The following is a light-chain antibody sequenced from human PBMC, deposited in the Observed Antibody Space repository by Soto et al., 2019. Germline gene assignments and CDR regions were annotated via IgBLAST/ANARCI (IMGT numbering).Light chain of an antibody. J-gene: IGLJ1*01. CDR1: GNDGCAYNY. CDR2: GVV. V-gene: IGLV2-11*01. CDR3: CSYAGGYTYL. Sequence: QSALTQPRSVSGSPGQAVTNSCTGTGNDGCAYNYVSWYQQHPGRPPTLMIYGVVRWPSGVPARFSGSKSGNTASLTISGLQAEDEADYFCCSYAGGYTYLFGTGTKVTVL.